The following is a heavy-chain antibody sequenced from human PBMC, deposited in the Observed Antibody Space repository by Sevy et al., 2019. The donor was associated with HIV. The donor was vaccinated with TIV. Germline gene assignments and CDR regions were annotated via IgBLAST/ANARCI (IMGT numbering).Heavy chain of an antibody. CDR1: GFTFSNTW. V-gene: IGHV3-15*01. J-gene: IGHJ4*02. CDR2: IKSKTDGGTT. D-gene: IGHD3-22*01. CDR3: TTQWF. Sequence: GGSLRLSCAGSGFTFSNTWMSWVRQAPGKGLEWIGSIKSKTDGGTTDYAAPVKGRFSISRDDSKNTLYLQMNSLKTEDTAVYYCTTQWFWGQRTLVTVSS.